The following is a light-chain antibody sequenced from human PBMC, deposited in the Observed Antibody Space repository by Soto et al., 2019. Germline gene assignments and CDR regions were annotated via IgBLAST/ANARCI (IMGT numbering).Light chain of an antibody. V-gene: IGKV1-5*01. CDR2: DAS. CDR1: QSVTTR. Sequence: DIPMTQSPFTLSASVGDRVSITCRASQSVTTRFAWHQHKPGKAPKVLIYDASNLQTGVISRFSASGSGREFPLTISSLQPDDFAASYCQQYYDYPWTFGQGNKVEIK. J-gene: IGKJ1*01. CDR3: QQYYDYPWT.